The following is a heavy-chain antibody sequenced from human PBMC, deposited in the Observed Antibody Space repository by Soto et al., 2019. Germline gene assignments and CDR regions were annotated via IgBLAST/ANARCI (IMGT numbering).Heavy chain of an antibody. CDR3: ARSRSGPPPAPFGS. CDR1: GFIFNRYA. J-gene: IGHJ1*01. Sequence: QVQLVESGGRVVQPGRSLRLSCAASGFIFNRYAIHWVRQTPGKGLEWVAVISKDGSVQYYADSVRGRFIISRDKSKDTVYREMNGLRAEDRVVFCWARSRSGPPPAPFGSGGQGPL. V-gene: IGHV3-30-3*01. D-gene: IGHD3-3*01. CDR2: ISKDGSVQ.